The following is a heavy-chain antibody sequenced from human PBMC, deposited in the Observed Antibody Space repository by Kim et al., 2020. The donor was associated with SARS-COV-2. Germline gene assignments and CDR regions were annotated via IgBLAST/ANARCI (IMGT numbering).Heavy chain of an antibody. Sequence: ASVKVSCKASGYTFTGYYMHWVRQAPGQGLEWMGWINPNSGGTNYAQKFQGRVTMTRDTSISTAYMELSRLRSDDTAVYYCAREPRYCSGGSCYGWFDPWGQGTLVTVSS. CDR1: GYTFTGYY. CDR2: INPNSGGT. CDR3: AREPRYCSGGSCYGWFDP. D-gene: IGHD2-15*01. J-gene: IGHJ5*02. V-gene: IGHV1-2*02.